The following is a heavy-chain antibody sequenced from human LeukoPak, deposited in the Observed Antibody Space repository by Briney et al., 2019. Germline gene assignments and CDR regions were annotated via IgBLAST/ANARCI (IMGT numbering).Heavy chain of an antibody. J-gene: IGHJ4*02. V-gene: IGHV4-34*01. D-gene: IGHD3-10*01. CDR3: ARVRTMVRGGFDY. CDR2: INHSGST. Sequence: SETLSLTCAVYGGSFSGYYWSWIRQPPGKGLEWIEEINHSGSTNYNPSLKSRVTISVDTSKNQFSLKLSSVTAADTAVYYCARVRTMVRGGFDYWGQGTLVTVSS. CDR1: GGSFSGYY.